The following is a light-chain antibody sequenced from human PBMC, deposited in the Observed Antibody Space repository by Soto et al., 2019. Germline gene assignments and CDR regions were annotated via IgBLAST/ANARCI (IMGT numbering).Light chain of an antibody. V-gene: IGLV1-44*01. CDR2: SNN. CDR3: AAWDYSLNGQGV. CDR1: SSNIGSNY. J-gene: IGLJ3*02. Sequence: QSVLTQPPSASGTPGQRVTISCSGSSSNIGSNYVNWYQQLPGTAPQLLIYSNNQRPSWVPDRFSGSKSGTSASLAISGLQSEDEADYYCAAWDYSLNGQGVFGGGTKVTVL.